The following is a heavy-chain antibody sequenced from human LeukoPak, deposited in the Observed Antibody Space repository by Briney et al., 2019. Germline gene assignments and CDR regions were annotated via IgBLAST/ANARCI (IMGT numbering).Heavy chain of an antibody. CDR2: ISGSGGST. CDR1: GFTFSSYA. J-gene: IGHJ4*02. CDR3: AKTMVRGVTTRADY. D-gene: IGHD3-10*01. Sequence: GGSLRLSCAASGFTFSSYAMHWVRQAPGKGLEWVSAISGSGGSTYYADSVKGRFTISRDNSKNTLYLQMNSLRAEDTAVYYCAKTMVRGVTTRADYWGQGTLVTVSS. V-gene: IGHV3-23*01.